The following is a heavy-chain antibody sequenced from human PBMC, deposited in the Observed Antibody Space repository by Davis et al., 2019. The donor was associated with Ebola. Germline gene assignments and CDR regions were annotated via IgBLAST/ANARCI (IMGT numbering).Heavy chain of an antibody. CDR1: GFTFNNYD. CDR2: ISSRTNTV. J-gene: IGHJ4*02. V-gene: IGHV3-48*02. CDR3: ARSRGSTVTPFDY. Sequence: PGGSLRLSCAASGFTFNNYDMNWVRQAPGKGLEWISYISSRTNTVYYADSVKGRFTISRDNAKDSLYLQMTSLRDEDTAVYYCARSRGSTVTPFDYWGQGTLVTVSS. D-gene: IGHD4-17*01.